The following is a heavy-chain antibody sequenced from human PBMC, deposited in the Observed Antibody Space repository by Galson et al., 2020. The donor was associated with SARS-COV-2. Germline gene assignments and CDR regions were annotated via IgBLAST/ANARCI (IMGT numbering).Heavy chain of an antibody. J-gene: IGHJ2*01. CDR2: IYPSGST. D-gene: IGHD3-22*01. CDR3: ATQGVNMIVLVTVPGWFFDL. V-gene: IGHV4-38-2*01. CDR1: GYSISTTNY. Sequence: SETLSLTCAVSGYSISTTNYWGWVRQPPGKGLAWIGSIYPSGSTYYNPSLKSRLTISLDTSRNQFSLTLHSVTAADTALYYCATQGVNMIVLVTVPGWFFDLWGRGTLVAFSS.